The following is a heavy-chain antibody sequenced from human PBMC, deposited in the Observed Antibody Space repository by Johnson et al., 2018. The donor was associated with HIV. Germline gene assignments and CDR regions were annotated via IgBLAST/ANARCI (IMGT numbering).Heavy chain of an antibody. J-gene: IGHJ3*01. CDR2: ISSGGNSI. Sequence: QVQLVESGGGLVKPEGSLRLSCAASGFTFSDYYMSWIRQAPGTGLEWVSYISSGGNSIHYADSVKGRFTISRDNVKNSLYLQMNSLKSEDTAVYFCARRAYTSGWYAAFDLWGQGTMVTVSS. D-gene: IGHD6-19*01. V-gene: IGHV3-11*01. CDR1: GFTFSDYY. CDR3: ARRAYTSGWYAAFDL.